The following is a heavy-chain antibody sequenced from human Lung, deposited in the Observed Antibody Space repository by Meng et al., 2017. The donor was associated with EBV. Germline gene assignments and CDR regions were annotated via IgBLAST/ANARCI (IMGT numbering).Heavy chain of an antibody. CDR1: GFNVSRNY. CDR3: ARTYDLWSGPEWYFDL. CDR2: IYRSNST. V-gene: IGHV3-53*01. J-gene: IGHJ2*01. Sequence: EVQLGESGGGLLQPGGSLRLSCAASGFNVSRNYMSWVRQAPGEGLEWVSVIYRSNSTFYADSVKGRFTISRDNSKNTVYLQMNSLRAEDTAVYYCARTYDLWSGPEWYFDLWGRGTLVTVSS. D-gene: IGHD3-3*01.